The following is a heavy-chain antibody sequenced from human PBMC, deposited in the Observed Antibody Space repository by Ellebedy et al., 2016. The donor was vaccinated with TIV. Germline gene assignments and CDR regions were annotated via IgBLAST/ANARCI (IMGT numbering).Heavy chain of an antibody. D-gene: IGHD6-19*01. V-gene: IGHV4-4*02. J-gene: IGHJ3*02. CDR1: GGSISSNNW. Sequence: MPSETLSLTCAVSGGSISSNNWWSWVRQPPGRGLEWIGEIYHSGSINYNPSLKSRVTFSLDKSKSQFCLKLSSVTAADTAVYHCARIRYTSGWYAAFDIWGQGTMVIVSS. CDR3: ARIRYTSGWYAAFDI. CDR2: IYHSGSI.